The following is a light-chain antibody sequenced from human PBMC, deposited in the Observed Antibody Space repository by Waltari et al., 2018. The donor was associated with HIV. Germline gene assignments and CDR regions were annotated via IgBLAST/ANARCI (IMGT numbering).Light chain of an antibody. Sequence: EIVMKQSPVTRAVSPGGRATLSSRASQSVSSNLAWYQQKPGQAPRLLIYGASTRATGIPARLSGSGSGAEFTLTISSLQSEDFAVYYCRQYKNWPITFGQGTRLEI. CDR3: RQYKNWPIT. CDR1: QSVSSN. V-gene: IGKV3-15*01. CDR2: GAS. J-gene: IGKJ5*01.